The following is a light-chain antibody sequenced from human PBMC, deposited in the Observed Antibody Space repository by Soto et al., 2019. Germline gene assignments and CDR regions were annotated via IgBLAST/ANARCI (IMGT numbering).Light chain of an antibody. V-gene: IGLV1-47*01. CDR1: TSKIGSKY. CDR3: AAWDDSLSVWV. Sequence: QSVLTQPPSASGTPGQRVTISCSGSTSKIGSKYVYWYQQLPGTAPELLIYRSDQRPSGVHARFSGSKSGTSASLAISGLRSEDEADYYCAAWDDSLSVWVFGGGTKVTVL. J-gene: IGLJ3*02. CDR2: RSD.